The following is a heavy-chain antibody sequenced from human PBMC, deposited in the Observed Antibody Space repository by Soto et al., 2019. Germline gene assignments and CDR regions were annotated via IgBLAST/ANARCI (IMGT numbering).Heavy chain of an antibody. CDR1: GYTLTELS. CDR3: ATDNSFYCSGGSCYSGGFDY. Sequence: ASVKVSCKVSGYTLTELSMHWVRQAPGKGLEWMGGFDPEDGETIYAQKFQGRVTMTEDTSTDTAYMELSSLRSEDTAVYYCATDNSFYCSGGSCYSGGFDYWGQGTLVTVSS. J-gene: IGHJ4*02. CDR2: FDPEDGET. D-gene: IGHD2-15*01. V-gene: IGHV1-24*01.